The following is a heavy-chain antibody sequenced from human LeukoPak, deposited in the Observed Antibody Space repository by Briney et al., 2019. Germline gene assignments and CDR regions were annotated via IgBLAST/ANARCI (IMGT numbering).Heavy chain of an antibody. CDR2: ISAYNGNT. V-gene: IGHV1-18*01. CDR1: GYTFTSYG. Sequence: GASVKVSCKASGYTFTSYGISWVRQAPGQVLEWMGWISAYNGNTNYAQKLQGRVTMTTDTSTSTAYMELSSLRSEDTAVYYCARDVGYCTNGVCYTADYYYGMDVWGQGTTVTVSS. D-gene: IGHD2-8*01. CDR3: ARDVGYCTNGVCYTADYYYGMDV. J-gene: IGHJ6*02.